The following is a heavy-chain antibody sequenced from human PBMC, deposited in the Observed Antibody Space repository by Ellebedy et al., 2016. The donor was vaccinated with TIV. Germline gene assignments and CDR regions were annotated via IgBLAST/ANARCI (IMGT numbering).Heavy chain of an antibody. D-gene: IGHD1-26*01. Sequence: SETLSLTCTVSGGSVSSGSHYWNWIRQPPGKGLEWIGYSYYIGTTNYNPSLKSRATISEDTSKNQFSLRLRSVTAADTAVYYCAGGSYTPYGMDVWGRGTTVIVSS. V-gene: IGHV4-61*01. J-gene: IGHJ6*02. CDR3: AGGSYTPYGMDV. CDR2: SYYIGTT. CDR1: GGSVSSGSHY.